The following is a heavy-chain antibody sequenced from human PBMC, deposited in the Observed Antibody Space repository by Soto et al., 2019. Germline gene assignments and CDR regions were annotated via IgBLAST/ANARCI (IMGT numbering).Heavy chain of an antibody. V-gene: IGHV4-34*01. J-gene: IGHJ2*01. D-gene: IGHD3-9*01. Sequence: QVQLQQWGAGPLRPLETLSLTCGVSGGSFSGYYWAWIRQSPGKGLEWIGEINDRGSINYNPSLKRRVSSSVDTSKNHYSLNLRSVTAADTAVYDCARESHDILTGPPWVWYFDLWGRGTLVTVSS. CDR2: INDRGSI. CDR3: ARESHDILTGPPWVWYFDL. CDR1: GGSFSGYY.